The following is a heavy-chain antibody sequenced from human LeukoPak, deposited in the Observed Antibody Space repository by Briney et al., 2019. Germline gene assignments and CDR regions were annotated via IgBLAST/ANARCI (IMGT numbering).Heavy chain of an antibody. CDR1: GFTFSTYA. CDR3: AKDRWAPPTTEIDY. D-gene: IGHD4-17*01. CDR2: IRYDGSNK. J-gene: IGHJ4*02. V-gene: IGHV3-30*02. Sequence: PGGSLRLSCAASGFTFSTYAMTWVRQAPGKGLEWVAFIRYDGSNKYYADSVKGRFTISRDNSKNTLYLQMNSLSAEDTAVYYCAKDRWAPPTTEIDYWGQGTLVTVSS.